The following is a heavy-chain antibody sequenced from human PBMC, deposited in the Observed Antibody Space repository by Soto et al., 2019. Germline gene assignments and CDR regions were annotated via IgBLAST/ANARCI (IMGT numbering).Heavy chain of an antibody. CDR3: AREDGDGIAAAGKVLGYNWFDP. Sequence: ASVKVSCKASGYTFTGYYMHWVRQAPGQGLEWMGWINPNSGGTNYAQKFQGWVTMTRDTSISTAYMELSRLRSDDTAVYYCAREDGDGIAAAGKVLGYNWFDPWGQGTLVTVSS. CDR2: INPNSGGT. J-gene: IGHJ5*02. V-gene: IGHV1-2*04. CDR1: GYTFTGYY. D-gene: IGHD6-13*01.